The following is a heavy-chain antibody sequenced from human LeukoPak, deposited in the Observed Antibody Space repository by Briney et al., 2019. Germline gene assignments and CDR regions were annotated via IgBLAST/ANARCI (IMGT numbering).Heavy chain of an antibody. CDR3: ARRWVYDKRAFDA. J-gene: IGHJ3*01. CDR2: IYYTGTT. CDR1: GGSISGTYY. D-gene: IGHD3-16*01. V-gene: IGHV4-59*08. Sequence: PSETLSLTCKVSGGSISGTYYGSWIRQPPGKGLEWIGYIYYTGTTDSNPSLKSRVTISLDTSKNQFSLNLSSVTAADTAVYYCARRWVYDKRAFDAWGQGTMVTVSS.